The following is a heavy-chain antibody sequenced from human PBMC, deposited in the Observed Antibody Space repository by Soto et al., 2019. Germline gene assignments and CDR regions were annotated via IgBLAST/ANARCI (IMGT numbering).Heavy chain of an antibody. CDR1: GGSISSGDYY. V-gene: IGHV4-30-4*01. CDR3: ARVRFYGSGTVGYYYYGMDV. CDR2: IYYSGST. D-gene: IGHD3-10*01. J-gene: IGHJ6*02. Sequence: SETLSLTCTVSGGSISSGDYYWSWIRQPPGKGLEWIGYIYYSGSTYYNPSLKSRVTISVDTSKNQFSLKLSSVTAADTAVYYCARVRFYGSGTVGYYYYGMDVWGQGTTVTVSS.